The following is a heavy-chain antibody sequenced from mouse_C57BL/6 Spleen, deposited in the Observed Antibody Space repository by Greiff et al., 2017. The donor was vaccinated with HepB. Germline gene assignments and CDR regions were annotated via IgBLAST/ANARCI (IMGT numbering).Heavy chain of an antibody. CDR1: GYTFTDYN. CDR2: INPNNGGT. CDR3: ARSGDYGGGFAY. J-gene: IGHJ3*01. Sequence: EVQLQQSGPELVKPGASVKIPCKASGYTFTDYNMDWVKQSHGKSLEWIGDINPNNGGTIYNQKFKGKATLTVDKSSSTAYMELRSLTSEDTAVYYWARSGDYGGGFAYWGQGTLVTVSA. D-gene: IGHD1-1*02. V-gene: IGHV1-18*01.